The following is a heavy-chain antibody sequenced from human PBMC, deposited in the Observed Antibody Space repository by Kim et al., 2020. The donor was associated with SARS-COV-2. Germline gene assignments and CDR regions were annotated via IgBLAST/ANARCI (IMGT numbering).Heavy chain of an antibody. J-gene: IGHJ4*02. D-gene: IGHD6-19*01. CDR2: ILYDGSNE. CDR3: ARAAQRWLVLSEAHFDY. CDR1: GFTFSSYA. V-gene: IGHV3-30*04. Sequence: VGSLRLSCAASGFTFSSYAMHWVRQAPGKGLEWVALILYDGSNEYYADPVKGRFTISRDNSKNTLYLQVNSLRAEDTAVYYCARAAQRWLVLSEAHFDYWGQGTLVTVSS.